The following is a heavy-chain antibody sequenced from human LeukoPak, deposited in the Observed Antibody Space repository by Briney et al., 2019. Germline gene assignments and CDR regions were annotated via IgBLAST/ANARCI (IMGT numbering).Heavy chain of an antibody. CDR1: GGSFSGYY. CDR2: INHSGST. V-gene: IGHV4-34*01. J-gene: IGHJ4*02. D-gene: IGHD3-10*01. Sequence: PSETLSLTCAVYGGSFSGYYWSWIRQPPGKGLEWIGEINHSGSTNYNPSLKSRFTISVDTSKNHFSLKLSSVTAADTAVYYCARGPRLWFGENWGQGTLVTVSS. CDR3: ARGPRLWFGEN.